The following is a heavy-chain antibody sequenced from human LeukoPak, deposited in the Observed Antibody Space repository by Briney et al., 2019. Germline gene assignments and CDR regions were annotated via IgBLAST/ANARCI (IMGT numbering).Heavy chain of an antibody. CDR3: TRVSAWDQGFCIGPNCARWFDT. Sequence: GRSLRLFCSASGLTFSRDWMSWFRQPPVLGLERLATIKQDASEEYYVDSVNGRFTISRDNAKNSLFLQLDSLRAEDTAVYYCTRVSAWDQGFCIGPNCARWFDTWGQGTLVTVSS. D-gene: IGHD2-15*01. CDR1: GLTFSRDW. J-gene: IGHJ5*02. CDR2: IKQDASEE. V-gene: IGHV3-7*01.